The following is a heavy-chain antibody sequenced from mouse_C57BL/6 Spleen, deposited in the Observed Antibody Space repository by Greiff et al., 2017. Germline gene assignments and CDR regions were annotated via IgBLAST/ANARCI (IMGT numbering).Heavy chain of an antibody. D-gene: IGHD1-1*01. CDR3: ARDGSSSYWYFDV. J-gene: IGHJ1*03. CDR1: GYSFTGYY. V-gene: IGHV1-42*01. CDR2: INPSTGGT. Sequence: VQLQQSGPELVKPGASVKISCKASGYSFTGYYMNWVKQSPEKSLEWIGEINPSTGGTTYNQKFKAKATLTVDKSSSTAYMQLKSLTSEDSAVYYGARDGSSSYWYFDVWGTGTTVTVSS.